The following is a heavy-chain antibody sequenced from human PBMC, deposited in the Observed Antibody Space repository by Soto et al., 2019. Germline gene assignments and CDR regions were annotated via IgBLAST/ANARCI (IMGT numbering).Heavy chain of an antibody. V-gene: IGHV4-59*08. Sequence: VQLQESGPGLVRPSETLSLPCTVSSDSISSYYWIWIRQSPGKGLEGIGYTDYSGNTNYNPSLKSRGTISGDTSQNPFSLRLSSVTAADSTVYYCARAVGDPLYYLDYWGQGTLVTLSS. CDR1: SDSISSYY. CDR2: TDYSGNT. D-gene: IGHD6-19*01. CDR3: ARAVGDPLYYLDY. J-gene: IGHJ4*02.